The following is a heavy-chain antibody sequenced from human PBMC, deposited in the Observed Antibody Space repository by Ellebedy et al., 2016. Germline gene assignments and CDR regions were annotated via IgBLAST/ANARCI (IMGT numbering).Heavy chain of an antibody. CDR2: ISSDGRIE. CDR3: VRGEEGLTAAGFFDI. D-gene: IGHD2-21*02. J-gene: IGHJ3*02. V-gene: IGHV3-30*04. Sequence: GGSLRLSCAASGFSFSRFAMHWVRQAPGKGLEWVAFISSDGRIEYCTDSVKGRFTISRNNSKNRIYLQMNSLRADDTALYFCVRGEEGLTAAGFFDIWGQGTMVIVSS. CDR1: GFSFSRFA.